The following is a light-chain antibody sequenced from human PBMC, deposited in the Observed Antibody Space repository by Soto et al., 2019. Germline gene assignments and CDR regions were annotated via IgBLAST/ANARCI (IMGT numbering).Light chain of an antibody. CDR2: EVS. Sequence: QSALTQPASVSGSPGQSITISCTGTSSDVGNYNYVSWYQQHPGKAPKLMIYEVSNRPSGVSNRLSGSKSGNTASLTISGLRAEDEADYYCSSYTSSSTYVFGTGTKVTVL. J-gene: IGLJ1*01. CDR3: SSYTSSSTYV. V-gene: IGLV2-14*01. CDR1: SSDVGNYNY.